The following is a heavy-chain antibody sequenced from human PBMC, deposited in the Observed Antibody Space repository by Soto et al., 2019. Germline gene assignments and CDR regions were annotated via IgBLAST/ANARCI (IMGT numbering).Heavy chain of an antibody. CDR3: ARKAARRLRLGAFDI. J-gene: IGHJ3*02. CDR2: INHSGST. CDR1: GGSFSGYY. V-gene: IGHV4-34*01. Sequence: PSETLSLTRAVYGGSFSGYYWSWIRQPPGKGLEWIGEINHSGSTNYNPSLKSRVTISVDTSNNQFSLKLSSVTAADTAVYYCARKAARRLRLGAFDIWGQGTMVTVSS. D-gene: IGHD6-6*01.